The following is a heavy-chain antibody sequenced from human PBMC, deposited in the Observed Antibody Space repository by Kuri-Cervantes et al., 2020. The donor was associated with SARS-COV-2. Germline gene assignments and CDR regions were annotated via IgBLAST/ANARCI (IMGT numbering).Heavy chain of an antibody. Sequence: GESLKISCSASGFSFSSYAMHWVRQPPGKGLEWVAVIWSDGTNKYYADSAKGRFTISRDNSKNTLYLQMNSLRAEDTAVYFCARALYGGRLDYSPTSGYYYEGMDVWGQGTMVTVSS. D-gene: IGHD3-9*01. CDR3: ARALYGGRLDYSPTSGYYYEGMDV. CDR2: IWSDGTNK. V-gene: IGHV3-33*08. J-gene: IGHJ6*02. CDR1: GFSFSSYA.